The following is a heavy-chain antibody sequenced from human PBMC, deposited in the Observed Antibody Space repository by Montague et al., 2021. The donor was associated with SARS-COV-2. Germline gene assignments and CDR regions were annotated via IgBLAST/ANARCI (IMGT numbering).Heavy chain of an antibody. J-gene: IGHJ6*02. Sequence: SLRLSCAASGFTFSSYGIHWVRQAPGKGLEWVAVISYDESNKHYADSVKGRFTISRDNSKNTLYLQMNSLRAEDTAVYYCAKDQGDCSSSRCFRGWTYYYYGMGAWGRGNTITVS. V-gene: IGHV3-30*18. CDR1: GFTFSSYG. CDR2: ISYDESNK. D-gene: IGHD2-2*01. CDR3: AKDQGDCSSSRCFRGWTYYYYGMGA.